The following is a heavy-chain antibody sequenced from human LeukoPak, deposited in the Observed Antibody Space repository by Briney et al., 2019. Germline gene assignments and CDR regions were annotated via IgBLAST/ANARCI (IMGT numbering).Heavy chain of an antibody. CDR1: GFSFSYYA. CDR3: AKGYSSSWSGFDY. V-gene: IGHV3-30*07. CDR2: ISNNGTNK. D-gene: IGHD6-13*01. Sequence: PGGSLRLSCAASGFSFSYYAMHWVRQAPGKGLEWVAVISNNGTNKYYADSVKGRFTISRDNSKNTLYLQMNSLRAEDTAVYYCAKGYSSSWSGFDYWGQGTLVTVSS. J-gene: IGHJ4*02.